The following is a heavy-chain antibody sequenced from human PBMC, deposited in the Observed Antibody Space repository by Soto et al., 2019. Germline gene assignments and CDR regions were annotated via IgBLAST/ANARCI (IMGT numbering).Heavy chain of an antibody. CDR1: GGSISSYY. V-gene: IGHV4-59*01. CDR3: ARGKWISSWFEGRNWFDP. D-gene: IGHD6-13*01. J-gene: IGHJ5*02. CDR2: IYYSGST. Sequence: SETLSLTCTVSGGSISSYYWSWIGQPPRKGLEWIGYIYYSGSTNYNPSLKSRVTISVDTSKNQFSLKLSSVTAADTAVYYCARGKWISSWFEGRNWFDPWGQGTLVTVSS.